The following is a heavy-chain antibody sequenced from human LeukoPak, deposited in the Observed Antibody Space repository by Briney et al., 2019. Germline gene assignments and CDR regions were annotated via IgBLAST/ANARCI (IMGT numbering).Heavy chain of an antibody. CDR2: ISAYNGNK. D-gene: IGHD2-21*02. J-gene: IGHJ4*02. Sequence: ASVKVSCKASGYTFTSYGISWVRQAPGQGLEWMGWISAYNGNKNYAQKLQGRVTMTTDTSTSTAYMELRSLRSDDTAVYYCARDRRGHIVVVTAIRPLDYWGQGTLVTVSS. CDR3: ARDRRGHIVVVTAIRPLDY. V-gene: IGHV1-18*01. CDR1: GYTFTSYG.